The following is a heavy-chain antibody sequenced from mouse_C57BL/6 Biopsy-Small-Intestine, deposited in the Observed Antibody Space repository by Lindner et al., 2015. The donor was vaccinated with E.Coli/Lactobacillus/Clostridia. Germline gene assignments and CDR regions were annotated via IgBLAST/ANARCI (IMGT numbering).Heavy chain of an antibody. V-gene: IGHV1S45*01. J-gene: IGHJ4*01. CDR3: ARGGTKYVDTSMANFDY. CDR1: GYTFSDYA. Sequence: SVKVSCKASGYTFSDYAIHWVRQAPGQRLEWMGIVNPSAFSTTYAQKFQDRVTMARDTSTSTFYMDLTSLRSEDTAVYYCARGGTKYVDTSMANFDYWGQGTLVTVSS. CDR2: VNPSAFST. D-gene: IGHD1-1*02.